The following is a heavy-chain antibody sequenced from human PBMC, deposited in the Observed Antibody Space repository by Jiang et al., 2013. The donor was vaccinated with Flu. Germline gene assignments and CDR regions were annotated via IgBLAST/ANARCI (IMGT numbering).Heavy chain of an antibody. CDR1: GFTFSDYA. J-gene: IGHJ4*02. Sequence: VQLVESGGGLVQPGGSLRLSCAASGFTFSDYAMSWVRQAPGMGLEWVSDISGSGYSTDYADSVKGRFTISRDNSKNTLYLQMNSLRAVDTAVYYCARNPDYWGQGTLVTVSS. CDR2: ISGSGYST. V-gene: IGHV3-23*04. CDR3: ARNPDY.